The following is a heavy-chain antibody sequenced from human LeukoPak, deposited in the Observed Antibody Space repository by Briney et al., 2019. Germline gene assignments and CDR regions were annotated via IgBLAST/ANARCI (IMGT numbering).Heavy chain of an antibody. D-gene: IGHD5-18*01. CDR1: GFTFCNAR. Sequence: PGGSLRLSCAASGFTFCNARMSWVRHAPGKGLEWVGRIKSKTDGGTTDYAAPVKGRFTISRDDSKNTLYLQMNSLKTEDTAVYYCTTGRIQLWRDYGGQGTLVTVSA. J-gene: IGHJ4*02. CDR3: TTGRIQLWRDY. V-gene: IGHV3-15*01. CDR2: IKSKTDGGTT.